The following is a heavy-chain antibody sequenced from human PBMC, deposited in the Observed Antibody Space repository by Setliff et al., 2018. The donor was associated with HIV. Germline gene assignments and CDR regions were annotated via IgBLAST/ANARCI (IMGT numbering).Heavy chain of an antibody. V-gene: IGHV3-53*05. J-gene: IGHJ5*02. Sequence: GSLRLSCVASGFTVSSSYMSWVRQAPGKGLEWVSVLYSGGRTYYADSVKGRFTISRDDSKNTLYLQMGSLRAEDMALYYCAKDYTPTFWEYNWFDVWGQGTQVTVSS. CDR3: AKDYTPTFWEYNWFDV. CDR1: GFTVSSSY. D-gene: IGHD3-16*01. CDR2: LYSGGRT.